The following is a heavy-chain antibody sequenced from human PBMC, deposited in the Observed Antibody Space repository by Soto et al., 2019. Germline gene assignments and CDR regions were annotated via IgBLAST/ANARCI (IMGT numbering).Heavy chain of an antibody. CDR1: GGSISRWY. D-gene: IGHD6-19*01. J-gene: IGHJ4*02. V-gene: IGHV4-59*01. Sequence: TSETLSLTCTVSGGSISRWYWNWNRQPPGKGLEWIGYIYYSGSTNYNPSLKSRVTISVDTSKNQFSLRLSSVTAADTAVYYCARGVRIAVAGTGFDYWGQGTLVTVSS. CDR3: ARGVRIAVAGTGFDY. CDR2: IYYSGST.